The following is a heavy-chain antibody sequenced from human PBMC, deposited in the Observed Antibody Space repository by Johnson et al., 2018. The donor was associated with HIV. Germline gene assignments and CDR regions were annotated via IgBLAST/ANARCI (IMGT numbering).Heavy chain of an antibody. D-gene: IGHD5-12*01. Sequence: VQLVESGGGVVQRGGSLRVSCAASGFTFRSYAMTWVRQAPGKGLEWVSYISSGAGTIYYADSVRGRFTISRDNAKNSLYLQMNSLRAEDTALYYCARDFYAVVATPFIGSAFDIWGQGTMVTVSS. CDR3: ARDFYAVVATPFIGSAFDI. J-gene: IGHJ3*02. CDR1: GFTFRSYA. CDR2: ISSGAGTI. V-gene: IGHV3-48*04.